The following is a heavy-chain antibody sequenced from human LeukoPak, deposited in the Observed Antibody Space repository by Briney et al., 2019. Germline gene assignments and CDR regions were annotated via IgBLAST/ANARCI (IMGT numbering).Heavy chain of an antibody. CDR2: INSDGSST. CDR1: GFAFSSYW. J-gene: IGHJ4*02. V-gene: IGHV3-74*01. CDR3: ARDSGYGYGFPFDY. Sequence: PGGSLRLSCAASGFAFSSYWMHWVRQAPGKGLVWVSRINSDGSSTSYADSVKGRFTISRDNAKNTLYLQMNSLRAEDTAVYYCARDSGYGYGFPFDYWGQGTLVTVSS. D-gene: IGHD5-18*01.